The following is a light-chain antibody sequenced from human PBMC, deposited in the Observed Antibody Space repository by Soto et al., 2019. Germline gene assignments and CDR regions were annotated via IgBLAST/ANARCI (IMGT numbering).Light chain of an antibody. CDR3: KKYNSVPLT. J-gene: IGKJ4*01. V-gene: IGKV3-11*01. CDR1: QSVSSY. CDR2: DAS. Sequence: EIVLTQSPATRSLSPGERATLSCRASQSVSSYVAWYQQKPGQAPRLLIFDASNRATGIHDRFSGSGSGTDFTLTISSLQPEDVATYYCKKYNSVPLTFGGGTKVDIK.